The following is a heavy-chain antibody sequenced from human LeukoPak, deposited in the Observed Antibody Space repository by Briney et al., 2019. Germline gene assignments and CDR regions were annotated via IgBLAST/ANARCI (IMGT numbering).Heavy chain of an antibody. CDR1: GGSISSGSYY. D-gene: IGHD2-15*01. CDR3: ARVFCGYHSCTNHFDY. V-gene: IGHV4-61*02. J-gene: IGHJ4*02. Sequence: PSQTLSLTCTVSGGSISSGSYYWSWIRQPAGKGLEWIGRVYTSGSTNYNPSLKSRVTISVDTSKNQFSLKLSSVTAADTAVYYCARVFCGYHSCTNHFDYWGQGTLVTVSS. CDR2: VYTSGST.